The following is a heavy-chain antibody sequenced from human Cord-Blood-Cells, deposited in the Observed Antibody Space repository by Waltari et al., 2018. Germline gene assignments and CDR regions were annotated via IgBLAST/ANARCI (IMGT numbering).Heavy chain of an antibody. CDR2: INPNSGDT. CDR1: GYTFTGYY. D-gene: IGHD1-1*01. J-gene: IGHJ3*02. V-gene: IGHV1-2*02. Sequence: QVQLVQSGAEVKKPGASVKVSCKASGYTFTGYYMHWVRQAPGQGLEWMGWINPNSGDTNYAQKFQGRVTMTRDTSISTAYMELSRLRSDDTAVYYCARIPSGTAFDIWGQGTMVTVSS. CDR3: ARIPSGTAFDI.